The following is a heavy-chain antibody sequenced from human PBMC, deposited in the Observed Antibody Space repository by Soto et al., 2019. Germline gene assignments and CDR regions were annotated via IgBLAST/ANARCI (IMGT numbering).Heavy chain of an antibody. Sequence: SETLSLTCAVSGGSISSGGYSWSWIRQPPGKGLECIGYIYHSGSTYYNPSLKSRVTISVDRSKNQFSLKLSSVTAADTAVYYCASFLGSGWYALDIWGQGTMVTVSS. V-gene: IGHV4-30-2*01. D-gene: IGHD6-13*01. CDR1: GGSISSGGYS. CDR3: ASFLGSGWYALDI. J-gene: IGHJ3*02. CDR2: IYHSGST.